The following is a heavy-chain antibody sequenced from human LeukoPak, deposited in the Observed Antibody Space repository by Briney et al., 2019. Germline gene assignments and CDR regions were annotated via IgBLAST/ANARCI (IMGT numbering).Heavy chain of an antibody. V-gene: IGHV1-69*06. CDR2: IIPIFATT. J-gene: IGHJ4*02. D-gene: IGHD6-13*01. CDR3: ARDSSSWSRFDY. CDR1: GGTFSSYA. Sequence: GSSVKVSCKASGGTFSSYAISWVRQAPGQGLEWMGGIIPIFATTNFAQKFQGRVTITADKSTSTAYMELSSLRSEDTAVYYCARDSSSWSRFDYWGQGALVTVSS.